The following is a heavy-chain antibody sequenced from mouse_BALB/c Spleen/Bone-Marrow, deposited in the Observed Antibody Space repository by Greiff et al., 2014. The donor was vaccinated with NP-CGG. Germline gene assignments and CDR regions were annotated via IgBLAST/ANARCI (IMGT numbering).Heavy chain of an antibody. V-gene: IGHV1-4*01. D-gene: IGHD2-14*01. CDR1: GYTFTSYT. Sequence: VQVVESGAELARPGASVKMSCKASGYTFTSYTMHWVKQRPGQGLEWIGYINPSSGYTNYNQKFKDKATLTADKSSSTAYVQLSSLTSEDSAVYYCARRYDYAMDYWGQGTSVTVSS. J-gene: IGHJ4*01. CDR2: INPSSGYT. CDR3: ARRYDYAMDY.